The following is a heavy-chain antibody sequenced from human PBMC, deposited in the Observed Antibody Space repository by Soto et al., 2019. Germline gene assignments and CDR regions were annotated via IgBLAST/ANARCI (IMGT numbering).Heavy chain of an antibody. J-gene: IGHJ6*02. Sequence: QVQLVESGGGLVKPGGSLRLSCAASGFTFSDYYMTWIRQAPGKGLEWVSYISSCGGLIYYADSVKGRFTISRDNAKKSLYLQMNSLRAEDTAVYYCARDRYDLWSGSEHYGMDVWGQGTTVTVSS. CDR3: ARDRYDLWSGSEHYGMDV. CDR2: ISSCGGLI. CDR1: GFTFSDYY. D-gene: IGHD3-3*01. V-gene: IGHV3-11*01.